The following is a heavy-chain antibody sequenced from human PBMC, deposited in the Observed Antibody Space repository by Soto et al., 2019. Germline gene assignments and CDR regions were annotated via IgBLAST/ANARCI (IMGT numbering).Heavy chain of an antibody. CDR3: ARDLLHYDFWSGYSAYFYYGMDV. J-gene: IGHJ6*02. CDR1: GFTFSSYD. Sequence: GGSLRLSCAASGFTFSSYDMNWVRQAPGQGLEWVSYISDSGGTVYYADSVKGRFTVSRDNAQNSVYLQMNSLRTEDTAVYYCARDLLHYDFWSGYSAYFYYGMDVWGPGTTVTVSS. CDR2: ISDSGGTV. V-gene: IGHV3-48*03. D-gene: IGHD3-3*01.